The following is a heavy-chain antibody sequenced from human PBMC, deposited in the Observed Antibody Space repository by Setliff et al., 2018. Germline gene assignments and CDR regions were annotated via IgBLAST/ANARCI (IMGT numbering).Heavy chain of an antibody. CDR1: GFYFSSYS. Sequence: PGGSLRLSCVASGFYFSSYSMSWVRQVPGKGLEWVSSTGRPGGRNFYADSVKGRFTISRDNAKNSLYLQMSSLRAEDTAVYYCARWTARAVDYWGQGTLVTVSS. V-gene: IGHV3-23*01. J-gene: IGHJ4*02. CDR3: ARWTARAVDY. D-gene: IGHD6-6*01. CDR2: TGRPGGRN.